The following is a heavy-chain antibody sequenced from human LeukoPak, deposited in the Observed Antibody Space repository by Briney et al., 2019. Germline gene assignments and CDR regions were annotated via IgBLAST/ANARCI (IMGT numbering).Heavy chain of an antibody. CDR3: ARQVRSPVVMFMDG. V-gene: IGHV4-39*01. CDR1: GGSISSSTYN. Sequence: PSETLSLTCTVSGGSISSSTYNWGWLRQPPGKGLEWVGSVYYTGITYYNPSVESRVTISVDTSKNHFSLELNSVTAADTGVYFCARQVRSPVVMFMDGWGKGTTVIVSS. D-gene: IGHD3-22*01. CDR2: VYYTGIT. J-gene: IGHJ6*03.